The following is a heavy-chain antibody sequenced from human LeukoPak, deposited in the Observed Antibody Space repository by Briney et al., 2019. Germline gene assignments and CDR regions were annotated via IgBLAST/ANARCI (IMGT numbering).Heavy chain of an antibody. D-gene: IGHD2-8*01. CDR2: IIPIFGTA. Sequence: SVKVSCKASGGTFSSYAIGWVRQAPGQGLEWMGGIIPIFGTANYAQKFQGRVTITTDESTSTAYMELSSLRSEDTAVYYCARATPYCTNGVCYNDYYYYYMDVWGKGTTVTVSS. CDR3: ARATPYCTNGVCYNDYYYYYMDV. CDR1: GGTFSSYA. V-gene: IGHV1-69*05. J-gene: IGHJ6*03.